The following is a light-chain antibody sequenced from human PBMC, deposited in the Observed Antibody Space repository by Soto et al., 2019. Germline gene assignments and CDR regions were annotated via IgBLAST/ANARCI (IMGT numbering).Light chain of an antibody. J-gene: IGKJ2*01. Sequence: EIVMTQSPATLSVSPGERATLSCRASQSVSSNLAWYQQKPGQAPRLLIYGASTRATGIPARFSGSGSGTEFTLNISSLKSEDFSVYYCQQYNNWPLYTFGQGTKLEIK. CDR1: QSVSSN. V-gene: IGKV3-15*01. CDR3: QQYNNWPLYT. CDR2: GAS.